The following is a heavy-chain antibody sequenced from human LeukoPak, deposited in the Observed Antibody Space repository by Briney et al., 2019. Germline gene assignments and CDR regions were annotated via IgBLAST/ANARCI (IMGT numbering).Heavy chain of an antibody. D-gene: IGHD3-9*01. CDR1: GGRFSNYE. Sequence: GGSLRLSCAASGGRFSNYELHWVRQAPGKGLEWVSYISNSGATKYYADSVRGRFTMSRDNARNSLDLLINSLRVEDTALYYCVRADKTPRRRNFDFWGQGTLVTVSS. V-gene: IGHV3-48*03. CDR3: VRADKTPRRRNFDF. CDR2: ISNSGATK. J-gene: IGHJ4*02.